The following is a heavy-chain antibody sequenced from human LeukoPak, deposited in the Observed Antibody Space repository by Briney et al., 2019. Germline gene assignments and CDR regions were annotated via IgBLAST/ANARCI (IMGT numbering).Heavy chain of an antibody. J-gene: IGHJ4*02. CDR2: IKQEGSEK. CDR3: ARDYRYSFDY. Sequence: GGSLRLSCAASGFTFRSYWMSWVRQAPGKGLEFVANIKQEGSEKYYVDSVKGRFTISRDNAKNSLYLQMNSLRDEDTAVYYCARDYRYSFDYWGQGTLVTVSS. D-gene: IGHD1-1*01. CDR1: GFTFRSYW. V-gene: IGHV3-7*01.